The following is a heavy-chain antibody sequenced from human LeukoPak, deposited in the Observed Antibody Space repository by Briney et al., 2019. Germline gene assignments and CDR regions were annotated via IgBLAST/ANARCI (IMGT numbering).Heavy chain of an antibody. J-gene: IGHJ3*02. V-gene: IGHV1-69*05. D-gene: IGHD3-10*01. CDR2: IIPIFGTA. CDR1: GGTFSSYA. Sequence: SVKVSCKASGGTFSSYAISWVRQAPGQGLEWMGRIIPIFGTANYAQKFQGRVTITTDESTSTAYMELSSLRSEDTARDYCGGWAGEDAFDIWGQGTMVTVSS. CDR3: GGWAGEDAFDI.